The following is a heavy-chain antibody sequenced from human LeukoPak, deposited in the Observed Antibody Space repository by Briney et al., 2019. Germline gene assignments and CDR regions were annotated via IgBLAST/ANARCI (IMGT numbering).Heavy chain of an antibody. CDR3: VRVVTTGSGWYHFDT. D-gene: IGHD6-13*01. V-gene: IGHV3-72*01. CDR1: GFSIIDHH. Sequence: GGALRLSCAGAGFSIIDHHMDWVRQAPGGELEGIGRSATTKPNSCTTQYAASVRGRFTISRDDSQTSLYLLLNSLKPEDTAVYFCVRVVTTGSGWYHFDTWGLGTLVTVSS. J-gene: IGHJ4*02. CDR2: SATTKPNSCTT.